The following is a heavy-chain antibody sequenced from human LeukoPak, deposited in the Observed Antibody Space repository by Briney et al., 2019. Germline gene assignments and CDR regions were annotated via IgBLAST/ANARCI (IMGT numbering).Heavy chain of an antibody. CDR1: GFTFSASP. J-gene: IGHJ4*02. D-gene: IGHD2-2*01. Sequence: GGSLRLSCAASGFTFSASPLEWVRQAPGKGLEWVSSVNGDSSYIYYADSMKGRFTIARDNAGNSLHLQMNSLRAEDTAVYYCARLRCDVTSCFGKYYFDHWGQGTLVTVSS. CDR2: VNGDSSYI. V-gene: IGHV3-21*01. CDR3: ARLRCDVTSCFGKYYFDH.